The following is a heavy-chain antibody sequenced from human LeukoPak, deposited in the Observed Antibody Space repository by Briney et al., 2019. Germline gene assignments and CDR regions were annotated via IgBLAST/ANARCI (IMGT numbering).Heavy chain of an antibody. Sequence: PGGSLRLSCAASGFTFSSYVMSWVRQAPGKGLEWVSAISGSGGSTYYADSVKGRFTISRDNSKNTLYLQMNSLRAEDTAVYYCAEDWRRGYSYGFDYWGQGTLVTVSS. CDR2: ISGSGGST. D-gene: IGHD5-18*01. J-gene: IGHJ4*02. CDR1: GFTFSSYV. V-gene: IGHV3-23*01. CDR3: AEDWRRGYSYGFDY.